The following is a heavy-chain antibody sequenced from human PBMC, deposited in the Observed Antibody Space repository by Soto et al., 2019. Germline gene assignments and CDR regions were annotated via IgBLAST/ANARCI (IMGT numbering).Heavy chain of an antibody. CDR3: ARIRFGEYGMDV. CDR2: IYYSGIT. J-gene: IGHJ6*02. D-gene: IGHD3-10*01. V-gene: IGHV4-59*01. CDR1: GGSISSFY. Sequence: PSETLSLTCTVSGGSISSFYWNWIRQSPGKGLEWIGYIYYSGITNYNPSLKSRVTISVDTSKNQFSLKLSSVTAADTAVYYCARIRFGEYGMDVWGQGTTVTVSS.